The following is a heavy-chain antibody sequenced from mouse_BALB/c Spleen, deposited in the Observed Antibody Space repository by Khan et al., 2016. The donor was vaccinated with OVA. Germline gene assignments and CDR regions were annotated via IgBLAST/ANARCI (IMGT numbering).Heavy chain of an antibody. CDR3: VRFHGGY. CDR1: GYTFKDYV. V-gene: IGHV9-3-1*01. Sequence: QIQLVQSGPELKKPGETVKISCKASGYTFKDYVMNWVKQSPGEGLKWMGWMNTYTGEPTYADDFKGRFAFSLETSASTAYLQINSLKNEDTATYYCVRFHGGYWGPGTTLTVSS. J-gene: IGHJ2*01. CDR2: MNTYTGEP.